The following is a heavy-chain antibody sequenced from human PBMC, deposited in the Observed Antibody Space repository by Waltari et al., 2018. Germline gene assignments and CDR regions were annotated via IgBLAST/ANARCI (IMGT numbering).Heavy chain of an antibody. D-gene: IGHD3-3*01. CDR2: INHSGST. CDR3: ARGSEEYYDFWSGKWFDP. CDR1: GGSFSGYY. V-gene: IGHV4-34*01. J-gene: IGHJ5*02. Sequence: QVQLQQWGAGLLKPSETLSLTCAVYGGSFSGYYWSWIRQPPGQGLEWFGEINHSGSTNYNPSRKSRVTRSVDTSKNQFSLKLSSVTAADTAVYYCARGSEEYYDFWSGKWFDPWGQGTLVTVSS.